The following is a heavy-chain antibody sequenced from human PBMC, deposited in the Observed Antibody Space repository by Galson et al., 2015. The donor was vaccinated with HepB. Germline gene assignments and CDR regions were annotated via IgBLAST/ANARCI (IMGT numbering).Heavy chain of an antibody. V-gene: IGHV3-30*04. CDR3: VRPRGAGAGDYQNSYFDL. D-gene: IGHD4-17*01. CDR1: GFSFNYFP. J-gene: IGHJ2*01. Sequence: SLRLSCAASGFSFNYFPMHWVRQAPGRGLVWVGVISYTGRYTGYGDFGRGRCHISRDSSGNAVTAQMNSLTVEDTAVYYCVRPRGAGAGDYQNSYFDLWGRGTPVTVSS. CDR2: ISYTGRYT.